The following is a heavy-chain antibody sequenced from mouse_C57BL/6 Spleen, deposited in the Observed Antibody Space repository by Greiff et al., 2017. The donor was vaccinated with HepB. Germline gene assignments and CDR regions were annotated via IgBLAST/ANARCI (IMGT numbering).Heavy chain of an antibody. Sequence: EVQLQQSGPELVKPGASVKMSCKASGYTFTDYNMHWVKQSHGKSLEWIGYINPNNGGTSYNQKFKGKATLTVNKSSSTAYMELRSLTSEDSAVYYCASPYYYGSSYWYVDVWGTGTTVTVSS. V-gene: IGHV1-22*01. J-gene: IGHJ1*03. D-gene: IGHD1-1*01. CDR1: GYTFTDYN. CDR2: INPNNGGT. CDR3: ASPYYYGSSYWYVDV.